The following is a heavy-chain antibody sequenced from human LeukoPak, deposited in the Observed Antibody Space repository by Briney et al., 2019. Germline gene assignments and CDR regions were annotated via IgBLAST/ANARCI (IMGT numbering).Heavy chain of an antibody. CDR2: IYYSGST. D-gene: IGHD6-6*01. CDR1: RSAMKSHY. V-gene: IGHV4-59*11. Sequence: ETFSVICNVWRSAMKSHYGSWIRQPPGKGLEWIGYIYYSGSTNYNPSLKSRVTISVDTSKNQFSLKLSPVTAADTAVYYCARAARRSYYVDYWGQGTLVTVSS. CDR3: ARAARRSYYVDY. J-gene: IGHJ4*02.